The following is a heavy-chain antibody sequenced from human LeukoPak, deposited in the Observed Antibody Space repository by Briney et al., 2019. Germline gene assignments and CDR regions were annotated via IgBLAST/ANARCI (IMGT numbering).Heavy chain of an antibody. CDR1: GFTFSSYA. CDR3: AKVPSVYCSNTSCYLDY. J-gene: IGHJ4*02. Sequence: GGSLRLSCAASGFTFSSYAMSWVRQAPGKGLEWVSAISGSGGSTYYADSVKGRFTISRDNSKNTLYLQMNSLRAEDTAVYYCAKVPSVYCSNTSCYLDYWGQGTLVTVSS. V-gene: IGHV3-23*01. D-gene: IGHD2-2*01. CDR2: ISGSGGST.